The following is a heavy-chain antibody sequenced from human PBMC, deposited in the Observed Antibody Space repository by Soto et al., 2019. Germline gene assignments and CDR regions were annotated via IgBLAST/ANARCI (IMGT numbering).Heavy chain of an antibody. J-gene: IGHJ3*02. CDR3: ARDGSSGSDAFDI. CDR1: GGSNSSGDYY. Sequence: SQTLSLTCTVSGGSNSSGDYYWSWIRQPPGKGLEWIGYIYYSGSTYYNPSLKSRVTISVDTSKNQFSLKLSSVTAADTAVYYCARDGSSGSDAFDIWGQGTMVAVSS. V-gene: IGHV4-30-4*01. CDR2: IYYSGST. D-gene: IGHD3-22*01.